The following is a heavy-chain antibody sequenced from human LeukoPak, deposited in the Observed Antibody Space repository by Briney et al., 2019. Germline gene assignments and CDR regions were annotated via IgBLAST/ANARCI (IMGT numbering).Heavy chain of an antibody. CDR3: ARVRDRAFDY. V-gene: IGHV4-4*02. D-gene: IGHD1-14*01. CDR1: GGSLSSNNW. J-gene: IGHJ4*02. CDR2: IYHSGSTT. Sequence: PSETLSLTCGVSGGSLSSNNWWSWVRQPPGKGLEWIGEIYHSGSTTNYNPSLKSRVTISVDKSKNQLSLRLSSVTAADTAVYYCARVRDRAFDYWGQGTLVTVSS.